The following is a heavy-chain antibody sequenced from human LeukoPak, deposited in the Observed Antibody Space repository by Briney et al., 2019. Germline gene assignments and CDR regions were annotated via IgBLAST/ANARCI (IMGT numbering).Heavy chain of an antibody. CDR1: GGSISSSSYS. CDR3: RVNSYGYYFDY. J-gene: IGHJ4*02. V-gene: IGHV4-39*01. CDR2: IYYSGST. D-gene: IGHD5-18*01. Sequence: SETLSLTCTVSGGSISSSSYSWGWIRQPPGKGLEWIGSIYYSGSTYYNPSLKSRVTISVDTSKNQFSLKLSSVTAADTAVYYCRVNSYGYYFDYWGQGTLVTVSS.